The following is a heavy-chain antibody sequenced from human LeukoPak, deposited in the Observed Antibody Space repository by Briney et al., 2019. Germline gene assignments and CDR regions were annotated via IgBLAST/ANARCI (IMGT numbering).Heavy chain of an antibody. D-gene: IGHD3-3*02. CDR3: ARFSRLGAFDI. CDR1: GGSISSSSYY. Sequence: KPSETLSLTCTVSGGSISSSSYYWGWIRQPPGKGLEWIGEIYHSGSTNYNPSLKSRVTISVDKSKNQFSLKLSSVTAADTAVYYCARFSRLGAFDIWGQGTMVTVSS. J-gene: IGHJ3*02. V-gene: IGHV4-39*07. CDR2: IYHSGST.